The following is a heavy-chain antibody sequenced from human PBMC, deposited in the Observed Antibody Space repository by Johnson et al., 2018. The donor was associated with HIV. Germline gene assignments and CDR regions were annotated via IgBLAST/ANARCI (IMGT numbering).Heavy chain of an antibody. CDR1: GFTFSNAW. D-gene: IGHD1-26*01. V-gene: IGHV3-15*01. J-gene: IGHJ3*02. Sequence: VQLVESGGGLVKPGGSLRLSCAASGFTFSNAWMNWVRQAPGKGLEWIGRIKSKTDGGTTDYAAPVKGRFTISRDDSKNTLYVQMNSLKTEDTAVYYCTTDVPGGPYYNAFDIWGQGTMVTVSS. CDR3: TTDVPGGPYYNAFDI. CDR2: IKSKTDGGTT.